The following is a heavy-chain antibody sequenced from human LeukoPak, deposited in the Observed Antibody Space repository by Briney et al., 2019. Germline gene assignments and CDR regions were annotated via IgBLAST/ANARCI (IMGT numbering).Heavy chain of an antibody. D-gene: IGHD4-17*01. Sequence: SETLSLTCTVSGGSISSYYWSWIRQPPGKGLEWIGYIYYSGSTNYNPSLKSRVTISVDTSKNQFSLKLSSVTAADTAVYYCARWGYYGGAFDIWGQGTMVTVSS. V-gene: IGHV4-59*01. J-gene: IGHJ3*02. CDR2: IYYSGST. CDR3: ARWGYYGGAFDI. CDR1: GGSISSYY.